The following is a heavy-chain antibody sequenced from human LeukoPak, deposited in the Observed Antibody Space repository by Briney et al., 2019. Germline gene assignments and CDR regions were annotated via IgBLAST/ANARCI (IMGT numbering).Heavy chain of an antibody. D-gene: IGHD2-2*01. J-gene: IGHJ4*02. CDR3: ASAYQLLLTHDY. Sequence: PSETLSLTCTVSGGSVSSGSYYWSWIRQPSGKGLEWIGYIYYSGSTNYNPSLKSRVTISVDTSKNQFSLKLSSVTAADTAVYYCASAYQLLLTHDYWGQGTLVTVSS. V-gene: IGHV4-61*01. CDR2: IYYSGST. CDR1: GGSVSSGSYY.